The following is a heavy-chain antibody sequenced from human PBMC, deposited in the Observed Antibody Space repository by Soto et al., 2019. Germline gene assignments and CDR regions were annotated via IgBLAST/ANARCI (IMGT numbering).Heavy chain of an antibody. CDR2: IYWNDDE. V-gene: IGHV2-5*01. J-gene: IGHJ6*02. CDR1: GFSLTTYGMG. D-gene: IGHD2-2*03. CDR3: AHAGHTYGYGMDV. Sequence: QITLRESGPTQVEPTQTLTLTCTFSGFSLTTYGMGVGWIRQPPGRALEWVALIYWNDDERHSPSLKSRLTITKRTSKNQVVLTMANMGPLDTATYYCAHAGHTYGYGMDVWGQGTTVTVSS.